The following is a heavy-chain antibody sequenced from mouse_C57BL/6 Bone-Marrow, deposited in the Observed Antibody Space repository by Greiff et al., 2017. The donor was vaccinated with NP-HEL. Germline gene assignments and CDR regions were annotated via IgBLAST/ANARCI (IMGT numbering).Heavy chain of an antibody. CDR1: GFTFTDYY. CDR3: AKSWYFDY. Sequence: EVMLVESGGGLVQPGGSLSLSCAASGFTFTDYYMSWVRQPPGKALEWLGFIRNKANGYTTEYSAYVKGRFTISRDNSQSILYLQMNALRAEDSATYNCAKSWYFDYWGQGTTLTVSS. V-gene: IGHV7-3*01. J-gene: IGHJ2*01. CDR2: IRNKANGYTT.